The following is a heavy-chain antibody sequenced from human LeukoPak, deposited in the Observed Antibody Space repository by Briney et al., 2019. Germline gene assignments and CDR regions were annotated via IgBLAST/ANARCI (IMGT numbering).Heavy chain of an antibody. J-gene: IGHJ4*02. Sequence: PSETLSLTCTVSGGSISSSSYYWSWIRQPPGKGLEWIGYIYYSGSANYNPSLKSRVTISVDTSKNQVSLKLSSVTAADTAVYYCARDVGATPGYFDYWGQGTLVTVSS. D-gene: IGHD1-26*01. CDR1: GGSISSSSYY. V-gene: IGHV4-61*01. CDR2: IYYSGSA. CDR3: ARDVGATPGYFDY.